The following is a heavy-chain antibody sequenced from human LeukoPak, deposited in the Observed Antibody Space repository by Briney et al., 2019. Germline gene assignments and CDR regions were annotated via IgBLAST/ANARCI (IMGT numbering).Heavy chain of an antibody. Sequence: ASVKVSCKASGSTFTGYYMRWVRQAPGQGLEWMGGINPNSGVANYAQKFQGRVTMTRDTSISTAYMELSRLRSDDTAVYYCAMEWELNWFDPWGQGTLVTVSS. J-gene: IGHJ5*02. CDR2: INPNSGVA. CDR1: GSTFTGYY. CDR3: AMEWELNWFDP. V-gene: IGHV1-2*02. D-gene: IGHD1-26*01.